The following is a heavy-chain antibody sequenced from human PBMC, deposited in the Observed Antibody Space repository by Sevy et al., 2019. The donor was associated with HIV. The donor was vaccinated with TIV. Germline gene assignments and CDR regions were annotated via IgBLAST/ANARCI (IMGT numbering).Heavy chain of an antibody. V-gene: IGHV3-30*09. CDR1: GFNFSTYA. CDR3: ARDARGGAALPDY. CDR2: ISSDVIRK. D-gene: IGHD3-16*01. Sequence: GGSLRLSCSVSGFNFSTYAMHWVRQAPGKGLEWVAVISSDVIRKYYGVSVRGRFAISRDNSNNTLSLQMNSLRIEDTAVYYCARDARGGAALPDYWGQGTLVTVSS. J-gene: IGHJ4*02.